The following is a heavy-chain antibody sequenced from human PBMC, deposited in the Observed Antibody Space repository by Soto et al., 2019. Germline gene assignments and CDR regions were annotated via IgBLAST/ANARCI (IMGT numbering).Heavy chain of an antibody. Sequence: SAEVSCEASGFALESSAVQSARQAREQRLEWIGWIVVGSGNTNYAQKFQERVTITRDMSTSTAYMELSSLRSEDTAVYYCAKEGEDSTGGLEPVFDFWGQGTLVPVSS. CDR1: GFALESSA. CDR3: AKEGEDSTGGLEPVFDF. D-gene: IGHD1-1*01. CDR2: IVVGSGNT. V-gene: IGHV1-58*01. J-gene: IGHJ4*02.